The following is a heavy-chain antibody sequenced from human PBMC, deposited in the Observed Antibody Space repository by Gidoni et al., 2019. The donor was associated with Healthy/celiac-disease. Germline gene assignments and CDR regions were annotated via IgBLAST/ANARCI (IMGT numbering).Heavy chain of an antibody. V-gene: IGHV3-21*01. D-gene: IGHD3-22*01. CDR2: MSSSSSYI. J-gene: IGHJ6*02. CDR3: ARDLYYYDSSGYSYYYYGMDV. CDR1: GFTFSSSS. Sequence: EVQLVESGGGLVKPGGSPRLPCAASGFTFSSSSMNWLRQSPGKGLEWVSAMSSSSSYINYGDSVKGRFTISRDNAKNSLYLQMNSLRAEDTAVYYCARDLYYYDSSGYSYYYYGMDVWGQGTTVTVSS.